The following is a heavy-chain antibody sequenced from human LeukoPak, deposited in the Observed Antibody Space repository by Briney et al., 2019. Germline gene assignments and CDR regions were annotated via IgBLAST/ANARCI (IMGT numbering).Heavy chain of an antibody. CDR2: ISSSGSTI. D-gene: IGHD3-22*01. J-gene: IGHJ4*02. CDR1: GFTFSDYY. CDR3: ARDRDYYDSSGYYLTFNDY. Sequence: GGSLRLSCAASGFTFSDYYMSWIRQAPGKGLEWVSYISSSGSTIYYADSVKGRFTISRDNAKNSLYLQMNSLRAEDTAVYYCARDRDYYDSSGYYLTFNDYWGQGTLVTVSS. V-gene: IGHV3-11*04.